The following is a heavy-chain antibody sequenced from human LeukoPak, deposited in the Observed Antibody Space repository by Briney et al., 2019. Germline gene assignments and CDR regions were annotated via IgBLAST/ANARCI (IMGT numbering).Heavy chain of an antibody. J-gene: IGHJ5*02. Sequence: ASVKVSCKASGYTFTIYYMQWVRQAPGQGLEWMGIINHSGGSTSYAQKFQGGVTMTRDTSTSTVYMELSSLRSEDTAVYYCAVVPAASRNCFDPWGQGTLVTVSS. CDR1: GYTFTIYY. D-gene: IGHD2-2*01. V-gene: IGHV1-46*01. CDR2: INHSGGST. CDR3: AVVPAASRNCFDP.